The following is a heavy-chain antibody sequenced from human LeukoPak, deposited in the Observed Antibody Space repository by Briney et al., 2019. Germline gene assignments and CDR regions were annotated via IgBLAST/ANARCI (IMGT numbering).Heavy chain of an antibody. V-gene: IGHV1-69*06. J-gene: IGHJ6*03. D-gene: IGHD6-19*01. CDR1: GGTFSSYA. CDR3: ARDGSGWLAYYYYYMDV. CDR2: IIPIFGTA. Sequence: SVKVSCKASGGTFSSYAISWVRQAPGQGLEWMGGIIPIFGTANYAQKFQGRVTITADKSTSTAYMELRSLRSDDTAVYYCARDGSGWLAYYYYYMDVWGKGTTVTVSS.